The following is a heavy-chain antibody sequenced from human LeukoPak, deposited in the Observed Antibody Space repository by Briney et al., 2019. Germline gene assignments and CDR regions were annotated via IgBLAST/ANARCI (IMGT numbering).Heavy chain of an antibody. CDR3: AKSIVGTTSISRFDY. J-gene: IGHJ4*02. D-gene: IGHD1-26*01. Sequence: GGSLRLSCAASGFTFSSYAMSWVRQAPGQGLKWVSSISGSGGSTYYTDSVKGRFTISRDNSKNTLYLQMNSLRAEDTAVYYCAKSIVGTTSISRFDYWGQGTLVTVSS. CDR2: ISGSGGST. CDR1: GFTFSSYA. V-gene: IGHV3-23*01.